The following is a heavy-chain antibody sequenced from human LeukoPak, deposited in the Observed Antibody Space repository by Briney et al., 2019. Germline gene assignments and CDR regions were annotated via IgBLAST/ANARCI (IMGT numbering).Heavy chain of an antibody. D-gene: IGHD4-17*01. Sequence: GGSLRLSCIASGFTFSSYAMHWVRQAPGKGLEWVAVISYDGSNKYYADSVKGRFTISRDNSKNTLYLQMNSLRADDTAVYYCARDPSSMTTVTSDFDYWGQGTLVTVSS. CDR1: GFTFSSYA. CDR2: ISYDGSNK. CDR3: ARDPSSMTTVTSDFDY. J-gene: IGHJ4*02. V-gene: IGHV3-30*04.